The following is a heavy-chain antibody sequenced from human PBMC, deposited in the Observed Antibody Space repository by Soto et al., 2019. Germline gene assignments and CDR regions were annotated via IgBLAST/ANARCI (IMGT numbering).Heavy chain of an antibody. CDR3: AKDIAGVVPAANIGVAFDI. Sequence: GGSLRLSCAASGFTFDDYAMHWVRQAPGKGLEWVSGISWNSGSIGYADSVKGRFTISRDNAKNSLYLQMNSLRAEDTALYYCAKDIAGVVPAANIGVAFDIWGQGTMVTVSS. CDR2: ISWNSGSI. D-gene: IGHD2-2*01. CDR1: GFTFDDYA. J-gene: IGHJ3*02. V-gene: IGHV3-9*01.